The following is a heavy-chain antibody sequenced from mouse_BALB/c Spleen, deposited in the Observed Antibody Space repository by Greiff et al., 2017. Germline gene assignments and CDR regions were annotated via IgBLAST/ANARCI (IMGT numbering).Heavy chain of an antibody. CDR2: ISNGGGST. Sequence: EVKVVESGGGLVQPGGSLKLSCAASGFTFSSYTMSWVRQTPEKRLEWVAYISNGGGSTYYPDTVKGRFTISRDNAKNTLYLQMSSLKSEDTAMYYCAKSNYSYAMDYWGQGTSVTVSS. V-gene: IGHV5-12-2*01. CDR1: GFTFSSYT. D-gene: IGHD1-1*01. J-gene: IGHJ4*01. CDR3: AKSNYSYAMDY.